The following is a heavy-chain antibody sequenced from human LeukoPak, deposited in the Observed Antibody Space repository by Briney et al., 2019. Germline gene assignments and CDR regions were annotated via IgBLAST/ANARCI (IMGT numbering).Heavy chain of an antibody. V-gene: IGHV1-2*02. Sequence: ASVKVSCKASGYTFTSYGISWVRQAPGQGLEWMGWINPNSGGTNYAQKFQGRVTMTRDTSISTAYMELSRLRSDDTAVYYCARTDTGTYYYYYMDVWGKGTTVTVSS. CDR1: GYTFTSYG. J-gene: IGHJ6*03. D-gene: IGHD1-14*01. CDR3: ARTDTGTYYYYYMDV. CDR2: INPNSGGT.